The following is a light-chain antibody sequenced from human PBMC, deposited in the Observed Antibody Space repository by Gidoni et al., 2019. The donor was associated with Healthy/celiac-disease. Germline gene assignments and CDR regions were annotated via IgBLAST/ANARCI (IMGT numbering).Light chain of an antibody. CDR3: QQYGSAPVT. J-gene: IGKJ1*01. Sequence: IVLTQSPGTLSLSPGERATLSCRASQSVSSSYLAWYQQKPGQAPRLLIYGASSRATGIPDRFSGSGSGTDFTLTISRLEPEDFAVYYCQQYGSAPVTFGQGTKVEIK. CDR1: QSVSSSY. V-gene: IGKV3-20*01. CDR2: GAS.